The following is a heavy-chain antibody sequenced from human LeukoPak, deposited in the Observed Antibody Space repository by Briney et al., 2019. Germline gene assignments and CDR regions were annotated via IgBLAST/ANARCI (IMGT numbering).Heavy chain of an antibody. J-gene: IGHJ4*02. CDR2: ISSSSSYI. CDR3: ARDPPLESMVRGVIIYEEPGVFDY. D-gene: IGHD3-10*01. Sequence: PGGSLRLSCAASGFTFSSYSMNWVRQAPGKGLEWVSSISSSSSYIYYADSVKGRFTISRDNAKNSLYLQMNSLRAEDTAVYYCARDPPLESMVRGVIIYEEPGVFDYWGQGTLVTVSS. CDR1: GFTFSSYS. V-gene: IGHV3-21*01.